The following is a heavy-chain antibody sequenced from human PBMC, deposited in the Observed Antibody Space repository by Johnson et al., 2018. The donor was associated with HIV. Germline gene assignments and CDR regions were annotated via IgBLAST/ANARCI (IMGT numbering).Heavy chain of an antibody. CDR1: GFTFSNYG. CDR2: IRYDGSNK. V-gene: IGHV3-30*02. J-gene: IGHJ3*02. CDR3: ARDHLRRSHAFDI. Sequence: QVQLVESGGGVVQPGGSLRLSCAASGFTFSNYGMHWVRQAPGKGLEWVAFIRYDGSNKYYADSVKGRFTISRDNSKNTLYLQMNSLRAEDTAVYYCARDHLRRSHAFDIWGQGTMVTVAS. D-gene: IGHD2-15*01.